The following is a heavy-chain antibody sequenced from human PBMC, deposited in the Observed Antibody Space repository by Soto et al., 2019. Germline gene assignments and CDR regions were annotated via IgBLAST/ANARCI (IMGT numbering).Heavy chain of an antibody. D-gene: IGHD6-13*01. V-gene: IGHV1-18*01. Sequence: QKLQGRVTMTTDTSTSTAYMELRSLRSDDTAVYYCARDRAGAAADPKGNWFDPWGQGTLVTVSS. CDR3: ARDRAGAAADPKGNWFDP. J-gene: IGHJ5*02.